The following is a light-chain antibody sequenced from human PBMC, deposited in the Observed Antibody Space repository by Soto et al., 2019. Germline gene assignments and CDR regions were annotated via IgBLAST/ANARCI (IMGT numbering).Light chain of an antibody. J-gene: IGKJ4*01. CDR1: QSVSSN. CDR3: QQYDNWLS. V-gene: IGKV3-15*01. Sequence: EIVMTQSPDTLSVSPGERVTLSCRASQSVSSNLAWYQQKPGQTPRLLIYGASTRATGIPARFSGSGSGTEFTLTISSLQSEDFALYHCQQYDNWLSFGGGTKLEI. CDR2: GAS.